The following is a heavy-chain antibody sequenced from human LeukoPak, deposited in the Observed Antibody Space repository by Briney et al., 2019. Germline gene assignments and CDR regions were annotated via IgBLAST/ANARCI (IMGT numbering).Heavy chain of an antibody. Sequence: GESLKISCKGSGYSFTSYWIGWVRQMPGKGLEWMGRIDPSDSYTNYSPSFQGHVTISADKSISTAYLQWSSLKASDTAMYYCARQYSSSWYWFDPWGQGTLVTVSS. CDR1: GYSFTSYW. J-gene: IGHJ5*02. CDR2: IDPSDSYT. D-gene: IGHD6-13*01. V-gene: IGHV5-10-1*01. CDR3: ARQYSSSWYWFDP.